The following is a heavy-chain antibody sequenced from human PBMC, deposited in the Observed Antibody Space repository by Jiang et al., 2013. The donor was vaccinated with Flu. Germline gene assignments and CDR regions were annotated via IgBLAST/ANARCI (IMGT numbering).Heavy chain of an antibody. CDR3: AVYGSVYFGLDV. D-gene: IGHD3-10*01. V-gene: IGHV4-4*07. Sequence: KPSETLSLTCTVSGGSISGYYWNWIRQPAGKGLEWIGRIYTSGSPNFNPSLKSRVTMSVDTSKNQFSLKLSSVTAADTAVYYCAVYGSVYFGLDVWGQGTTVTVSS. CDR2: IYTSGSP. CDR1: GGSISGYY. J-gene: IGHJ6*02.